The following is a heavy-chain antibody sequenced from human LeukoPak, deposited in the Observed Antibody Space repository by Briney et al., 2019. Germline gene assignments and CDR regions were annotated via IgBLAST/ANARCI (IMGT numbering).Heavy chain of an antibody. J-gene: IGHJ4*02. CDR1: GGSISSSNW. V-gene: IGHV4-4*02. D-gene: IGHD5-18*01. CDR3: ASTRIQLWSAIDY. CDR2: IYHSGST. Sequence: SETLSLTCAVYGGSISSSNWWSWVRQPPGKGLEWIGEIYHSGSTNYNPSLKSRVTISVDTSKNQFSLKLSSVTAADTAVYYCASTRIQLWSAIDYWGQGTLVTASS.